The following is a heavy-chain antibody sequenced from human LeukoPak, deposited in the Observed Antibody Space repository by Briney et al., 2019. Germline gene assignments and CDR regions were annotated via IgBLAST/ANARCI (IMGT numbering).Heavy chain of an antibody. Sequence: ASVTVSCKASGYTFTGYYMHWVRQAPGQGLEWMGWINPNSGGTNYAQKFQGRVTMTRDTSISTAYMELSRLRSDDTAVYYCAREKGNYGDYYYGMDVWGQGTTVTVSS. CDR1: GYTFTGYY. J-gene: IGHJ6*02. D-gene: IGHD4-17*01. V-gene: IGHV1-2*02. CDR3: AREKGNYGDYYYGMDV. CDR2: INPNSGGT.